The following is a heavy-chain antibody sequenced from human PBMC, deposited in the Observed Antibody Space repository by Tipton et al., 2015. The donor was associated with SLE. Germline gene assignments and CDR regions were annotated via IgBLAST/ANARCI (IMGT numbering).Heavy chain of an antibody. CDR3: ARGSYYYDSSGPSDY. J-gene: IGHJ4*02. V-gene: IGHV3-21*03. Sequence: SLRLSCAASGFTFSSYSMNWVRQAPGKGLEWVSSISSSSSYIHYTDSVKGRFTISRDNAKNSLYLQMNSLRAEDTAVYYCARGSYYYDSSGPSDYWGQGTLVTLSS. CDR2: ISSSSSYI. CDR1: GFTFSSYS. D-gene: IGHD3-22*01.